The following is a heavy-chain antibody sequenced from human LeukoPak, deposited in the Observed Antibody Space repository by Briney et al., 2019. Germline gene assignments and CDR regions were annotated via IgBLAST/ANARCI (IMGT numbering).Heavy chain of an antibody. D-gene: IGHD3-10*01. J-gene: IGHJ4*02. CDR3: ATVRGGYNYGSNGYFDY. Sequence: ASVKVSCKASGYTFTGYYLHWVRQAPGQGLEWMGWINPNSGGTNYVQKFQGRVTMTRDTSVSTAYMELSSLGSEDTAVYYCATVRGGYNYGSNGYFDYWGQGTLVTVSS. CDR1: GYTFTGYY. CDR2: INPNSGGT. V-gene: IGHV1-2*02.